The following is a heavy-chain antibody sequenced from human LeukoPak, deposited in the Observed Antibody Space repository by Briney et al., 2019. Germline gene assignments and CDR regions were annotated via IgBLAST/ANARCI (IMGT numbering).Heavy chain of an antibody. CDR2: MNPNSGNT. D-gene: IGHD5-18*01. V-gene: IGHV1-8*01. Sequence: ASVKVSCKASGYTFTSYDINWVRQATGQGLEWMGWMNPNSGNTGYAHKFQGRVTMTRNNSISTAYMELSSLRSEDTAVYYCARSSYSYGSDYWGQGTLVTVSS. CDR1: GYTFTSYD. CDR3: ARSSYSYGSDY. J-gene: IGHJ4*02.